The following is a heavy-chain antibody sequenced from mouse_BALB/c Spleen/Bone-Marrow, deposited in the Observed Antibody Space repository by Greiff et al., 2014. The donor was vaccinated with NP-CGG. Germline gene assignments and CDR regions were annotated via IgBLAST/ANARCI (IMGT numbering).Heavy chain of an antibody. J-gene: IGHJ3*01. V-gene: IGHV1-18*01. D-gene: IGHD2-2*01. CDR3: ARWGGYPFAY. CDR1: GYSFTGYT. CDR2: INPYNGGT. Sequence: EVKLVESGPELVKPGASMKISCKASGYSFTGYTLNWVKQRHGQHLEWIGLINPYNGGTSYNQKFKGKATLTVDKSSSTAYMELLSLTSEDSAVYYYARWGGYPFAYWGQGTLVTVSA.